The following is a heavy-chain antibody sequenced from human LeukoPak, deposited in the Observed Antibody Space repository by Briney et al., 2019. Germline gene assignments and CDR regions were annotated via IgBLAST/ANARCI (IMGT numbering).Heavy chain of an antibody. V-gene: IGHV1-2*02. Sequence: RASVKVSCKASGYTFTGYYMHWVRQAPGQGLEWMGWINPNSGGTNYAQKFQGRVTMTRDTSISTAYMELSRLRSDDTAVYYCARDYSGRYYYDSSGYYNFDYWGQGTLVTVSS. CDR2: INPNSGGT. D-gene: IGHD3-22*01. CDR1: GYTFTGYY. CDR3: ARDYSGRYYYDSSGYYNFDY. J-gene: IGHJ4*02.